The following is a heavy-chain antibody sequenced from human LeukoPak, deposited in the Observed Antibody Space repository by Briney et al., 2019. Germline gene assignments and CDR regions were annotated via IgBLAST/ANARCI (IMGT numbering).Heavy chain of an antibody. V-gene: IGHV4-34*01. J-gene: IGHJ1*01. CDR1: GGSFSSYY. CDR2: INHSGST. CDR3: ASRMTRRSSWSSFQH. D-gene: IGHD6-13*01. Sequence: SETLSLTCAVYGGSFSSYYWSWIRQPPGKGLEWIGEINHSGSTNYNPSLKSRVTISVDTSKNQFSLKLSSVTAADTAVYYCASRMTRRSSWSSFQHWGQGTLVTVSS.